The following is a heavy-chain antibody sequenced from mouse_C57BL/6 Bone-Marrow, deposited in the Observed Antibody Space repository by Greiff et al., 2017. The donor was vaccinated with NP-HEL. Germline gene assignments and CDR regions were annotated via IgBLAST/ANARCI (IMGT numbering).Heavy chain of an antibody. V-gene: IGHV1-63*01. J-gene: IGHJ2*01. CDR3: ARSWIITYLYYFDY. CDR1: GYTFTNYW. Sequence: QVQLQQSGAELVRPGTSVKMSCKASGYTFTNYWIGWAKQRPGHGLEWIGDIYPGGGYTNYNEKFKGKATLTADKSSSTAYMQFSSLTSEDAAIYYCARSWIITYLYYFDYWGQGTTLTVSS. D-gene: IGHD1-1*01. CDR2: IYPGGGYT.